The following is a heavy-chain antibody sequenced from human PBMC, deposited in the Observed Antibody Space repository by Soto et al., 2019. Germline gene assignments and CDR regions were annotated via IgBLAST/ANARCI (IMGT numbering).Heavy chain of an antibody. D-gene: IGHD4-17*01. CDR3: AGGDSKYYFDY. J-gene: IGHJ4*02. Sequence: PSETLSLTCTVSGGSISSYSWSWFRQSPGKGLEWIGYIYYSGSTNYNPSLKSRVTISVDTSKNQFSLKLSSVTAADTAVYYCAGGDSKYYFDYWGQGTLV. V-gene: IGHV4-59*01. CDR2: IYYSGST. CDR1: GGSISSYS.